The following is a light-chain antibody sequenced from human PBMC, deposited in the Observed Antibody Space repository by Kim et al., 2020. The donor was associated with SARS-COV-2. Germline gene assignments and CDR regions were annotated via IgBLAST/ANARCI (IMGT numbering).Light chain of an antibody. CDR3: QHYDDYSGT. CDR2: QAS. Sequence: DIQMTQSPSTLSASVGDRVSITCRASQRISTSLAWYQQKPGKAPKVLIYQASILESGVPSRFSGSGSGTQFTLTIGSLQPDDFAPYYCQHYDDYSGTFGQGTKVDIK. J-gene: IGKJ1*01. V-gene: IGKV1-5*03. CDR1: QRISTS.